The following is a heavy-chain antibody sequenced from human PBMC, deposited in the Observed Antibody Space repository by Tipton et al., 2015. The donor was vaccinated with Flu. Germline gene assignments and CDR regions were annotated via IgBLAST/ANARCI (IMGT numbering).Heavy chain of an antibody. CDR3: ARDHLVGVAGMDV. D-gene: IGHD1-26*01. CDR2: INQDGSEK. V-gene: IGHV3-7*01. J-gene: IGHJ6*02. CDR1: GFTFRNYG. Sequence: SLRLSCAASGFTFRNYGMHWVRQAPGKGLEWVANINQDGSEKHYVESVKGRFTISRDNAKNSLYLQMNSLRAEDTAVYYCARDHLVGVAGMDVWGQGTTVTVSS.